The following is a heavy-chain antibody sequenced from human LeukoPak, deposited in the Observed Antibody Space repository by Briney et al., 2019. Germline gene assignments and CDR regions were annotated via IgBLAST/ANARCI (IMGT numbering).Heavy chain of an antibody. CDR2: IHTSGST. J-gene: IGHJ6*03. D-gene: IGHD2-2*02. Sequence: PSETLSLTCTVSGVSISGYYWSWLRQPPGKELEWIGYIHTSGSTRFNPSLQSRVTLSLDTSKDQISLKLTSLSAADTAVYYCARHLSSTSYPFYYYLDVWGKGTTVTVSS. V-gene: IGHV4-4*09. CDR1: GVSISGYY. CDR3: ARHLSSTSYPFYYYLDV.